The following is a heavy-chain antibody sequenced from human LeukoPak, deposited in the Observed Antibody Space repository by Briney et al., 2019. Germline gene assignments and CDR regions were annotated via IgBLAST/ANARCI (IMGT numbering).Heavy chain of an antibody. D-gene: IGHD2-21*02. J-gene: IGHJ4*02. Sequence: GGSLRLSCAASGFTFSNYAMSWVRQAPGKGLEWVSVISGSGGSTYYADSVKGRFTISRDNSKNTLYLQMNSLRAEDTAVYYCAKDLAVLVVTATLFDYWGQGTLVTVSS. CDR3: AKDLAVLVVTATLFDY. CDR2: ISGSGGST. CDR1: GFTFSNYA. V-gene: IGHV3-23*01.